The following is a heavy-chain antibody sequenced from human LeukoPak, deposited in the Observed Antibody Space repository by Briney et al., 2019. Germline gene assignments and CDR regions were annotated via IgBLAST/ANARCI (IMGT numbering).Heavy chain of an antibody. J-gene: IGHJ6*02. D-gene: IGHD3-10*01. Sequence: PGGSLRLSCAASGFTFSSYAMHWVRQAPGKGLEYVSAISSNGGSTYYANSVKGRFTISRDNSKNTLYLQMGSLRAEDMAVYYCAREKVRETPGGYYYYGMDVWGQGTTVTVSS. CDR2: ISSNGGST. V-gene: IGHV3-64*01. CDR1: GFTFSSYA. CDR3: AREKVRETPGGYYYYGMDV.